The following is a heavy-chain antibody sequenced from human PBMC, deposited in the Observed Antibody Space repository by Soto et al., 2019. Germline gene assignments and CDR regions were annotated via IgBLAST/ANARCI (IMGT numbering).Heavy chain of an antibody. CDR1: GFTFSSYA. J-gene: IGHJ4*02. D-gene: IGHD3-9*01. CDR3: AKDIDGGRYYDILTGYSNDY. V-gene: IGHV3-23*01. CDR2: ISGSGGST. Sequence: GGSLRLSCAASGFTFSSYAMSWVRQAPGKGLEWVSAISGSGGSTYYADSVKGRFTISRDNSKNTLYLQMNSLRAEDTAVYYCAKDIDGGRYYDILTGYSNDYWGQGTLVTVSS.